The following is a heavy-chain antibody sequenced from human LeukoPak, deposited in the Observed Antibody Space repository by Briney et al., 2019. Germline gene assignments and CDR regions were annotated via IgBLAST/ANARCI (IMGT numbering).Heavy chain of an antibody. CDR2: INHSGST. D-gene: IGHD5-12*01. V-gene: IGHV4-34*01. J-gene: IGHJ3*02. CDR3: ARAPVYSAYDSVGPGDAFDI. Sequence: PSETLSLTCAVYGGSFSGYYWSWIRQPPGKGLEWIGEINHSGSTNYNPSLKSRVTISVDTSKNQFSLKLSSVTAADTAVYYCARAPVYSAYDSVGPGDAFDIWGQGTMVTVSS. CDR1: GGSFSGYY.